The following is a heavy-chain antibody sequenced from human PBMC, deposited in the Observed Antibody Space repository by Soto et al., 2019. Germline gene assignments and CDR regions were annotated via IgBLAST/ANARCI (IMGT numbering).Heavy chain of an antibody. J-gene: IGHJ4*02. Sequence: QVQLVESGGGVVQPGRSLRLSCAASGLTFSSYGMHWVRQAPGKGLEWVAVISYDGSNKYYADSVKGRFTISRDNSKNTLYLQMNSLRAEDTAVYYCAKDISGCPGDYWGQGTLVTVSS. CDR2: ISYDGSNK. V-gene: IGHV3-30*18. CDR1: GLTFSSYG. CDR3: AKDISGCPGDY. D-gene: IGHD6-19*01.